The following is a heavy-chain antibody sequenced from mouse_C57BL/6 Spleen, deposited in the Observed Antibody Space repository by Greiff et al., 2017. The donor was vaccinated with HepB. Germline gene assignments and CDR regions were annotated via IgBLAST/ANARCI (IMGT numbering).Heavy chain of an antibody. D-gene: IGHD2-5*01. V-gene: IGHV1-53*01. J-gene: IGHJ4*01. CDR2: INPSNGGT. Sequence: QVQLKQPGTELVKPGASVKLSCKASGYTFTSYWMQWVKQRPGQGLEWIGNINPSNGGTNYNEKFKSKATLTVDKSSSTAYMQLSSLTSEDSAVYTCARADSNVAMDDWGKGATVTASS. CDR1: GYTFTSYW. CDR3: ARADSNVAMDD.